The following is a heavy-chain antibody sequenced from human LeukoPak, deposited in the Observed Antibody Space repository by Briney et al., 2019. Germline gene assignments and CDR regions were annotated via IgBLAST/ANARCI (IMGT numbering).Heavy chain of an antibody. CDR2: INHSGST. CDR3: ARGGGSGSYYNDAFDI. J-gene: IGHJ3*02. CDR1: GGSFSGYY. D-gene: IGHD3-10*01. V-gene: IGHV4-34*01. Sequence: SETLSLTCAVSGGSFSGYYWSWLRQPPGKGLEWIGEINHSGSTNYNPSLKSRVTISVDTSKNQFSLKLSSVTAADTAVYYCARGGGSGSYYNDAFDIWGQGTMVTVSS.